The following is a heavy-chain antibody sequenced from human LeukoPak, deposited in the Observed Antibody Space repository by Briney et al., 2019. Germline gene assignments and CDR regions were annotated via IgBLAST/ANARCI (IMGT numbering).Heavy chain of an antibody. Sequence: GGSLRLSCAASGFAFNNYVMTWVRQAPGKGLEWVSSISGSGGTTYYTDSAKGRFTISRDNSKHILYLQMNSLRAEDTAVYYCAKDSTMSGSYYGMDVWGQGTTVTVSS. D-gene: IGHD3-22*01. V-gene: IGHV3-23*01. CDR3: AKDSTMSGSYYGMDV. CDR2: ISGSGGTT. J-gene: IGHJ6*02. CDR1: GFAFNNYV.